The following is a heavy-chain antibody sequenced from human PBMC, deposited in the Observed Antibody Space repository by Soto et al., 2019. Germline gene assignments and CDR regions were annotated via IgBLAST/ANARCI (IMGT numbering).Heavy chain of an antibody. D-gene: IGHD3-9*01. CDR1: GFTFSDYY. V-gene: IGHV3-11*05. CDR2: IGSSSSYT. Sequence: GGSLILSCAASGFTFSDYYMSWIRQAPGKGLEWVSYIGSSSSYTNYADSVKGRFTISRDNAKNSLYLQMNSLRAEDTAVYYCARDADILTGSDAFDIWGQGTMVTVSS. CDR3: ARDADILTGSDAFDI. J-gene: IGHJ3*02.